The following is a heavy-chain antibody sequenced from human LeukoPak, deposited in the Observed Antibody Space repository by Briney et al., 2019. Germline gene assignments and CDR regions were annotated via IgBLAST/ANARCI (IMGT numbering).Heavy chain of an antibody. CDR3: ARELATGSGSWYVGAFDI. CDR1: GGTFSSYA. D-gene: IGHD6-13*01. J-gene: IGHJ3*02. V-gene: IGHV1-69*13. Sequence: SVKVSCKASGGTFSSYAISWVRQAPGQGLEWMGGIIPIFGTANYAQKFQGRVTITADGSTSTAYMELSSLRSEDTAVYYCARELATGSGSWYVGAFDIWGQGTMVTVSS. CDR2: IIPIFGTA.